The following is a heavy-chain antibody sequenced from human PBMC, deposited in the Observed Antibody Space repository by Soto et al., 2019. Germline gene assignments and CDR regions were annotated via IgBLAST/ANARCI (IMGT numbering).Heavy chain of an antibody. J-gene: IGHJ4*02. Sequence: PGKGLEWIGYIYYSGSTYYNPSLKSRVTISVDTSKNQFSLKLSSVTAADTAVYYCARAALDKGGNVRGVAYWGQGTLVPGS. D-gene: IGHD3-10*01. CDR3: ARAALDKGGNVRGVAY. CDR2: IYYSGST. V-gene: IGHV4-31*02.